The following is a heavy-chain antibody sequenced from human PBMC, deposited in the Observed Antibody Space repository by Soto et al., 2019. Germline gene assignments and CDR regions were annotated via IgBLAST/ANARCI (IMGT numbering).Heavy chain of an antibody. CDR1: GGSFSGYY. D-gene: IGHD6-19*01. Sequence: PSETLSLTCAVYGGSFSGYYWTWIRQPPGKGLEWIGYIYYSGSTNYNPSLKSRVTISVDTSKNQFSLKLTSVTAADTAVYYCARGGYSYGWDTFDYWGQGTLVTVSS. V-gene: IGHV4-59*01. J-gene: IGHJ4*02. CDR2: IYYSGST. CDR3: ARGGYSYGWDTFDY.